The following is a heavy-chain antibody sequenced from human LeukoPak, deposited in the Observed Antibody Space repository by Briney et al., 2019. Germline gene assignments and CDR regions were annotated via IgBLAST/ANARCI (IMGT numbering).Heavy chain of an antibody. CDR1: GFTFSSHG. CDR2: IWYDGSNK. CDR3: ASSTVTTRGVSAFDL. J-gene: IGHJ3*01. D-gene: IGHD4-17*01. V-gene: IGHV3-33*01. Sequence: GGSLRLSCAASGFTFSSHGMHWVRQAPGKGLEWVAIIWYDGSNKYYADSVKGRFTISRDNSKNTLYLQMNSLRAEDTAVYFCASSTVTTRGVSAFDLWGQGTLVTVSS.